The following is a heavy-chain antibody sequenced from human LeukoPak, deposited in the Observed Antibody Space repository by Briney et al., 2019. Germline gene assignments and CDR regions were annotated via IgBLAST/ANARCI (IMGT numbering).Heavy chain of an antibody. J-gene: IGHJ5*02. CDR3: ARGGSGWYVSVFNP. CDR2: TYYRSKWYN. CDR1: GDSVSSNSAA. V-gene: IGHV6-1*01. D-gene: IGHD6-13*01. Sequence: SQTLSLTCAISGDSVSSNSAAWNWSRQSPSRGLEWLGRTYYRSKWYNDYAVSVKSRITINPDTSKNQFSLQLNSVTPEDTAVYYCARGGSGWYVSVFNPWGQGTLVTVSS.